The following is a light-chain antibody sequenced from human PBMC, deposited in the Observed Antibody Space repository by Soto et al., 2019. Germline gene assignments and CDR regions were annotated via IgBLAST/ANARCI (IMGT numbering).Light chain of an antibody. CDR3: QQDNRAPHT. V-gene: IGKV1-27*01. Sequence: DIQMTQSPSSLSASVGDRVTITCRASQGISNYLAWYQQKPGKVPKLLIYAASTLQSGVPSRFSGSESGTDFTLTISNQQPEDVATQDGQQDNRAPHTFSGGEKVDLK. J-gene: IGKJ4*01. CDR1: QGISNY. CDR2: AAS.